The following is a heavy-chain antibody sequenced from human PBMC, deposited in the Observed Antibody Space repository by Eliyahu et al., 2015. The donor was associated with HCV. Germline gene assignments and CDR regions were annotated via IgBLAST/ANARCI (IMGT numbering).Heavy chain of an antibody. J-gene: IGHJ4*02. CDR3: AKDYYDSGGYLEALDSP. D-gene: IGHD3-22*01. Sequence: EVHLLESGGGLAQPGGSLRLVCETSGFXFSNYXMAWVRQAPGRGLXWVSSINGNGGLIYYADSVKGRFSISRDNSKSTLYLQLDSLRAEDTALYHCAKDYYDSGGYLEALDSPWGQGTLVTVSS. CDR1: GFXFSNYX. V-gene: IGHV3-23*01. CDR2: INGNGGLI.